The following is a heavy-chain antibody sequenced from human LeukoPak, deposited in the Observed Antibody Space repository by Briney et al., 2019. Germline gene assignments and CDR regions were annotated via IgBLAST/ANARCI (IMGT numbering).Heavy chain of an antibody. V-gene: IGHV1-18*01. J-gene: IGHJ4*02. D-gene: IGHD3-10*01. Sequence: ASVKVSCKASGYTFTSYDINWVRQAPGQGLEWMGWISAYNGNTNYAQKLQGRVTMTTDTSTSTAYMELRSLRSDDTAVYYCARVMVRGVDFDYWGQGTLVTVSS. CDR2: ISAYNGNT. CDR1: GYTFTSYD. CDR3: ARVMVRGVDFDY.